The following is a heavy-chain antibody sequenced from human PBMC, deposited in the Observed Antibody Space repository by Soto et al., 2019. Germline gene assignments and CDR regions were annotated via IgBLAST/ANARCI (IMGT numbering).Heavy chain of an antibody. J-gene: IGHJ6*02. Sequence: QVQLVQSGAEVKKPGSSVKVSCKASGGTFSSYAISWVRHAPGQGLEWMGGIIPIFGTANYAQKFQGRVTITADESTSTAYMELSSLRSEDTAVYYCARGIAVAGTESYYYGMDVCGQGTTVTVSS. CDR1: GGTFSSYA. V-gene: IGHV1-69*12. D-gene: IGHD6-19*01. CDR2: IIPIFGTA. CDR3: ARGIAVAGTESYYYGMDV.